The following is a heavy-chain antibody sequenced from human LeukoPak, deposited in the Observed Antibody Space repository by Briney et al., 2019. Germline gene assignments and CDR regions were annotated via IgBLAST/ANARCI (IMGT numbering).Heavy chain of an antibody. CDR3: AKGITIFGDLDY. CDR2: ISGSGART. V-gene: IGHV3-23*01. J-gene: IGHJ4*02. D-gene: IGHD3-3*01. CDR1: GFTFSSYA. Sequence: GGSLRLSCAASGFTFSSYAMSWVRQAPGKGLEWVSVISGSGARTYYADSAKGRFTISRDNSKNTLNLQMNSLRAEDTAVYYCAKGITIFGDLDYWGQGTLVTVSS.